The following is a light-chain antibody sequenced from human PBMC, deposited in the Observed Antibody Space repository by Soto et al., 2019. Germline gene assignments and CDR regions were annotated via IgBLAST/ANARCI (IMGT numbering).Light chain of an antibody. CDR2: GNS. V-gene: IGLV1-40*01. CDR3: QSYDSSLLALCV. CDR1: SSNIGAGYD. Sequence: QSVLTQPPSVSGAPGQRVTISCTGSSSNIGAGYDVHWYRQLPGTAPKLLIYGNSNRPSGVPDRFSGSKSGTSASLAITGLQAEDEADYYCQSYDSSLLALCVFGTGTKVTVL. J-gene: IGLJ1*01.